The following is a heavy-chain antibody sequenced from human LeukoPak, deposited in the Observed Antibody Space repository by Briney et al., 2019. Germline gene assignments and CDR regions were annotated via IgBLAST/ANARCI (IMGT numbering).Heavy chain of an antibody. CDR1: GVTFGTYA. CDR2: IRSKTYGGTT. Sequence: GGSLRLSCTSSGVTFGTYAVSWFRQAPGKGLEWVAFIRSKTYGGTTEYAASVKGRFTISRDASKSIAYLQMNSLKTEDTAVYYCTRYSGRTDCWGQGTLVSVSS. CDR3: TRYSGRTDC. D-gene: IGHD5-18*01. V-gene: IGHV3-49*03. J-gene: IGHJ4*02.